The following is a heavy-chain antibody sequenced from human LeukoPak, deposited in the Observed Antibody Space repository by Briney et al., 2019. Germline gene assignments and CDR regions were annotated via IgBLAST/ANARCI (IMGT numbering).Heavy chain of an antibody. CDR3: AVEEGYSYGYARRGFDY. V-gene: IGHV1-46*01. J-gene: IGHJ4*02. CDR2: INPSGGST. CDR1: GYTFTSYY. D-gene: IGHD5-18*01. Sequence: ASVRVSCKASGYTFTSYYMHWVRQAPGQGLEWMGIINPSGGSTSYAQKFQGRVTMTRDTSTSTVYMELSSLRSEDTAVYYCAVEEGYSYGYARRGFDYWGQGTLVTVSS.